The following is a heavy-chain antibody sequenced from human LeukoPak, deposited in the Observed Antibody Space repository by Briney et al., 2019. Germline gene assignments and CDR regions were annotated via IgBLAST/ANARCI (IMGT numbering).Heavy chain of an antibody. CDR3: AKVTTDCSSTSCFLPYAFDF. CDR1: GFTFNISA. CDR2: ISGSGSGT. J-gene: IGHJ3*01. D-gene: IGHD2-2*01. V-gene: IGHV3-23*01. Sequence: GGSLRLSCGASGFTFNISAINWVRQAPGKGLEWVSSISGSGSGTFYADSVKGRFAISRDNSRNMVFLLMNTLRAEDTAIYYCAKVTTDCSSTSCFLPYAFDFWGQGTMVAVSS.